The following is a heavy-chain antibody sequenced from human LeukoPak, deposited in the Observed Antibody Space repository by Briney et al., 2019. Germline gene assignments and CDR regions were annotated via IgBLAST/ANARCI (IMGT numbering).Heavy chain of an antibody. J-gene: IGHJ6*03. CDR1: GGSISSYY. CDR2: MYHSGSA. CDR3: ARGGGNGGGWVGHYYYMDV. V-gene: IGHV4-38-2*02. D-gene: IGHD4-23*01. Sequence: SETLSLTCTVSGGSISSYYWSWIRQPPGKGLEWIGSMYHSGSAYYNPSLKSRVTISVDTSKNHFCLSLRSVTAADTAVDYCARGGGNGGGWVGHYYYMDVWGKGTTVTVSS.